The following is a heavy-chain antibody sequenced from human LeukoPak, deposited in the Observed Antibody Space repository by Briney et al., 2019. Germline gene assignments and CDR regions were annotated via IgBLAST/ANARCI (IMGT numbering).Heavy chain of an antibody. J-gene: IGHJ4*02. CDR1: GGSISSYY. Sequence: SGTLSLTCTVSGGSISSYYWSWIRQPPGKGLEWIGYIYYSGSTNYNPSLKSRVTISVDTSKNQFSLKLSSVTAADTAVYYCAAAITMVRGVPDYWGQGTLVTVSS. CDR2: IYYSGST. V-gene: IGHV4-59*01. D-gene: IGHD3-10*01. CDR3: AAAITMVRGVPDY.